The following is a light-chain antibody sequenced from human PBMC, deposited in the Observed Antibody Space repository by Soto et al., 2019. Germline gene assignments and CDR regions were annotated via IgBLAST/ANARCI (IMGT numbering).Light chain of an antibody. J-gene: IGKJ1*01. CDR2: GAS. Sequence: EVVMTQSPGTLSXSXXXXXXXXFRXSQRISNNVAWYQQRPGQTPRLLIYGASTRASGVPARFSGSGFGADFTLTISGLQSEDVATYYCQQFNYWPPWTFGQGTKVDIK. V-gene: IGKV3-15*01. CDR1: QRISNN. CDR3: QQFNYWPPWT.